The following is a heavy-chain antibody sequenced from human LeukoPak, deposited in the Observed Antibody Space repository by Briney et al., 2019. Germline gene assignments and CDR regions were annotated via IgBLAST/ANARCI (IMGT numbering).Heavy chain of an antibody. CDR1: GGSISSSSYY. CDR2: IYYSGST. V-gene: IGHV4-39*07. D-gene: IGHD3-16*01. CDR3: ARDGGTRLGFDP. Sequence: KASETLSLTCTVSGGSISSSSYYWGWIRQPPGKGLGWIGSIYYSGSTYYNPSLKSRVTISLDTSRSRFSLRLSSVTAADTGVYYCARDGGTRLGFDPWGQGTLVTVSS. J-gene: IGHJ5*02.